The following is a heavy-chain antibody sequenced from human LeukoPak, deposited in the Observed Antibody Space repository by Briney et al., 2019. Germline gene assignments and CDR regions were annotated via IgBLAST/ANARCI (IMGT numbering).Heavy chain of an antibody. V-gene: IGHV1-8*01. J-gene: IGHJ4*02. CDR1: GYRFANFD. Sequence: ATVKISCKTSGYRFANFDINWVRQAPGQGLEWMGWMNPDNGNTGYAQRFQGRCSVSGDTSISTAFMVLSSLRSDDTAVYFCARGPRESSSSDYWGQGTLVTVSS. CDR2: MNPDNGNT. CDR3: ARGPRESSSSDY. D-gene: IGHD6-13*01.